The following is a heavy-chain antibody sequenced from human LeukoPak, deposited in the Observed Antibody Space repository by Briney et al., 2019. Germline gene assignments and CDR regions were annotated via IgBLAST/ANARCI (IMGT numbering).Heavy chain of an antibody. CDR2: ISYDGTDE. Sequence: GGSLRLSCAGSGFTFSSYAMDWVRQAPGKGLQWVALISYDGTDEDYADSVKGRFTISRDNSKNTVYLQMSSLTTEDTAVYYCARGGLWCGELFSNWGQGTLVTVSS. CDR1: GFTFSSYA. V-gene: IGHV3-30*04. D-gene: IGHD3-10*01. CDR3: ARGGLWCGELFSN. J-gene: IGHJ4*02.